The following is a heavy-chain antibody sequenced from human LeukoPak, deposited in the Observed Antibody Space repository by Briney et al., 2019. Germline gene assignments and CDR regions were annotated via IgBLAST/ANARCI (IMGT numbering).Heavy chain of an antibody. D-gene: IGHD3-10*01. CDR3: AAGSPPDH. CDR2: INHSGST. CDR1: GGSFSGYY. J-gene: IGHJ4*02. V-gene: IGHV4-34*01. Sequence: SETLSLTCAVYGGSFSGYYWSWIRQPPGKGLEWIGEINHSGSTNYNPSLKSRVTISVDTSKNQFSLKLSSVTAADTAVYYCAAGSPPDHWGQGTLVTVSS.